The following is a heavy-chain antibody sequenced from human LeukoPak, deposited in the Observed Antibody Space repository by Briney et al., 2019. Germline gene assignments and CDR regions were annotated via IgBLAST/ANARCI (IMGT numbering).Heavy chain of an antibody. CDR3: ARWAVGATKVDFDY. CDR1: GGTFSSYA. J-gene: IGHJ4*02. V-gene: IGHV1-18*01. D-gene: IGHD1-26*01. Sequence: ASVKVSCKASGGTFSSYAISWVRQAPGQGLEWMGWISAYNGNTNYAQKLQGRVTMTTDTSTSTAYMELRSLRSDDTAVYYCARWAVGATKVDFDYWGQGTLVTVSS. CDR2: ISAYNGNT.